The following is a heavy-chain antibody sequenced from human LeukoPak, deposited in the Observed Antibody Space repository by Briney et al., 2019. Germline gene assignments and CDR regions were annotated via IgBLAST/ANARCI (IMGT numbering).Heavy chain of an antibody. J-gene: IGHJ3*01. Sequence: GAPVKVSCKVSGYTLTDLSIHWVRQAPGKGLEWMGGFDPENSETIYAQRFQGRVTMTEDTSSDTAYMFLTSLRSEDTALYYCATLNYGDLRGGGFEVWGQGTMVSVSS. CDR2: FDPENSET. CDR1: GYTLTDLS. V-gene: IGHV1-24*01. CDR3: ATLNYGDLRGGGFEV. D-gene: IGHD4-17*01.